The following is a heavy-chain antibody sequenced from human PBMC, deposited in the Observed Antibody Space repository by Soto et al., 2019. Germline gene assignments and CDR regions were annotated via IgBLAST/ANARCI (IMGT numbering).Heavy chain of an antibody. CDR3: AKAFDSGYDWIGFDY. Sequence: EVQLLESGGGLVQPGGSLRLSCAASGFTFSSYAMSWVRQAPGKGLEWVSAISGSGGSTYYADAVKGRFTISRDNSKNTLYLQMNSLRAEDTAVYYCAKAFDSGYDWIGFDYWGQGTLVTVSS. D-gene: IGHD5-12*01. J-gene: IGHJ4*02. V-gene: IGHV3-23*01. CDR2: ISGSGGST. CDR1: GFTFSSYA.